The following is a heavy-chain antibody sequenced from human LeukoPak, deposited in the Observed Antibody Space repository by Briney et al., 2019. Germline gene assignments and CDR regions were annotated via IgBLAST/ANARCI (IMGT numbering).Heavy chain of an antibody. D-gene: IGHD1-26*01. CDR2: ISSGGAYT. J-gene: IGHJ4*02. CDR3: AKGLWEQPPGY. Sequence: GGSLRLSCTGSGFIFSSYGLFWVRQAPGKGLEWVSAISSGGAYTYYADSVKGRFTISRDNALNSVSLQMNGLRAEDTAIYYCAKGLWEQPPGYWGQGTLVTVSS. V-gene: IGHV3-21*01. CDR1: GFIFSSYG.